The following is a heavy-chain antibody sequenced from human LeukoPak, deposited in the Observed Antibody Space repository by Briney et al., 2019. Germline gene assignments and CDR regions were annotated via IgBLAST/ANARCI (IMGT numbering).Heavy chain of an antibody. CDR3: ARFTVGPTGTDY. J-gene: IGHJ4*02. CDR1: GYTFTDYY. CDR2: INPNSGGT. D-gene: IGHD1-26*01. Sequence: ASVKVSCKASGYTFTDYYMHWVRQAPGQGLEWVGWINPNSGGTNYAQKFQARATMTRDTSSSTAYMELSRLRSDDTAVYYCARFTVGPTGTDYWGQGTLVTVSS. V-gene: IGHV1-2*02.